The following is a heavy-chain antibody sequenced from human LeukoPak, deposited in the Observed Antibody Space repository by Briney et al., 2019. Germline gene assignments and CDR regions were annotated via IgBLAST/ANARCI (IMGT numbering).Heavy chain of an antibody. CDR1: GFTFSSYW. J-gene: IGHJ4*02. Sequence: GGSPRLSCAASGFTFSSYWMHWVRQAPGKGLVWVSRINSDGSSTSYADSVKGRFTISRDNSKNTLYLQMNSLRAEDTAVYYCAKAKGYYYGSGVDYWGQGTLVTVSS. V-gene: IGHV3-74*01. CDR3: AKAKGYYYGSGVDY. D-gene: IGHD3-10*01. CDR2: INSDGSST.